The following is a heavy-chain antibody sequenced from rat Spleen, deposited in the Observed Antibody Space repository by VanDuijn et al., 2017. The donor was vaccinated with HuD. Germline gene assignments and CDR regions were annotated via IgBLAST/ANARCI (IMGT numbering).Heavy chain of an antibody. CDR1: GITFNNYW. CDR2: ISNIDDT. V-gene: IGHV5-31*01. J-gene: IGHJ2*01. D-gene: IGHD1-2*01. CDR3: TRGTIYYYSTSPYEDYFDY. Sequence: EVQLVESGGGRVQPGRSLRLSCVASGITFNNYWMTWIRQAPGKGLEWVASISNIDDTYYSDSVKGRFSISRDNAKSTLYLQMNSLRSEDTATYYCTRGTIYYYSTSPYEDYFDYWGQGVMVTVSS.